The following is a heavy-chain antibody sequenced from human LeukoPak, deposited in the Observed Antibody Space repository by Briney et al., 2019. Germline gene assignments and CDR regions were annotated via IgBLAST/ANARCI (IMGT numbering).Heavy chain of an antibody. CDR1: GGSISSGGYS. CDR2: IYHSGST. CDR3: ARGNTMVRGVIITLPWFDP. V-gene: IGHV4-30-2*01. Sequence: SQTLSLTCAVPGGSISSGGYSWSWIRQPPGKGLEWIGYIYHSGSTYYNPSLKSRVTISVDRSKNQFSLKLSSVTAADTAVYYCARGNTMVRGVIITLPWFDPWGQGTLVTVSS. J-gene: IGHJ5*02. D-gene: IGHD3-10*01.